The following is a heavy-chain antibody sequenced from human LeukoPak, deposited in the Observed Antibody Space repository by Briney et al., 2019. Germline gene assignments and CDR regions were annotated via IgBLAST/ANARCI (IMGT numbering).Heavy chain of an antibody. CDR2: IYYSGST. V-gene: IGHV4-61*01. CDR3: ARGGYSYGSWFDH. D-gene: IGHD5-18*01. CDR1: GGSFSSGSYY. Sequence: RPSETLSLTCTVSGGSFSSGSYYWSWIRQPPGKGLEWIGYIYYSGSTNYNPSLKSRVTISVDTSKNQFSLKLSSVTAADTAVYYCARGGYSYGSWFDHWGQGTLVTVSS. J-gene: IGHJ5*02.